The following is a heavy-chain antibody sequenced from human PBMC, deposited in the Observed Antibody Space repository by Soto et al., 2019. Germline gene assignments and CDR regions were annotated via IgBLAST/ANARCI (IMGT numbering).Heavy chain of an antibody. V-gene: IGHV3-23*04. CDR3: AKDDSSGWYRSFDH. D-gene: IGHD6-19*01. J-gene: IGHJ4*02. Sequence: EVQLVESGGGLVQPGGSLRLSCAASDFAFSGYSMSWVRQAPGKGLEWVSGIDDGTGRKYFADSVEGRFTISRNNTKNTLYEKMNRRRVAETAIYCRAKDDSSGWYRSFDHWGQGALVTVSS. CDR2: IDDGTGRK. CDR1: DFAFSGYS.